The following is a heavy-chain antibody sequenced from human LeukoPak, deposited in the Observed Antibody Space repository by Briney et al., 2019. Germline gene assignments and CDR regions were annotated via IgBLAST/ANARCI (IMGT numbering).Heavy chain of an antibody. J-gene: IGHJ4*02. CDR3: VKSVWVTGRYYLDY. Sequence: PGGSLRLSCSASEFRSYAMHWVRQAPGKGLEHVSAISSNGGSTYYADSVKGRFTISRDNSKNTLYLQMSSLTIEDTAVYYCVKSVWVTGRYYLDYWGRGTLVTVSP. V-gene: IGHV3-64D*09. CDR1: EFRSYA. CDR2: ISSNGGST. D-gene: IGHD4-23*01.